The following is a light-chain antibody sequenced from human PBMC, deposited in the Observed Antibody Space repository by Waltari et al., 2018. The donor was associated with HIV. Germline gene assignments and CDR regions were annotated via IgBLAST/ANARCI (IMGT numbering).Light chain of an antibody. Sequence: DIQMTQSPSSLSASVGDRVTITCRASQIITSYLNWYQQKPGKAPKIRIHGASSLQSGVPSRFSVSGSGTEFTLTISSLQPEDFATYYWQHSYRTPPWTFGQGTKVAIK. CDR3: QHSYRTPPWT. CDR2: GAS. J-gene: IGKJ1*01. V-gene: IGKV1-39*01. CDR1: QIITSY.